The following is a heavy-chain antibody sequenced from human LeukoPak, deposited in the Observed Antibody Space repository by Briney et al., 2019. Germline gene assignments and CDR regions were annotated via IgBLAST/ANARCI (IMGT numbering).Heavy chain of an antibody. J-gene: IGHJ4*02. CDR2: INPGDSDT. CDR3: ARLAGSSWSDFDY. D-gene: IGHD6-13*01. CDR1: GYRFTNYW. V-gene: IGHV5-51*01. Sequence: PGGALEISFKGSGYRFTNYWIGRVRQMPGKGREWMGIINPGDSDTRYSPSFQGQVTISADKSISTAYLQWSSLKASDTAMYYCARLAGSSWSDFDYWGQGTLVTVSS.